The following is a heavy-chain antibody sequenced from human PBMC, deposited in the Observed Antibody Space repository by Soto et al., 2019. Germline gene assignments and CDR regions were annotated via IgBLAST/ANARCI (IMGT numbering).Heavy chain of an antibody. V-gene: IGHV2-5*02. CDR3: AHRRTDTTLATDWFDP. Sequence: QITLKESGPTLVKPTQTLTLTCTFSGFSLSTSGVGVGWIRQPPGKALEWLALIYWDDDKRYRPSLKSRLTITKDTSKHQVVLTMTNMDPVDTATYYCAHRRTDTTLATDWFDPWGQGTLVTVSS. CDR1: GFSLSTSGVG. D-gene: IGHD5-18*01. CDR2: IYWDDDK. J-gene: IGHJ5*02.